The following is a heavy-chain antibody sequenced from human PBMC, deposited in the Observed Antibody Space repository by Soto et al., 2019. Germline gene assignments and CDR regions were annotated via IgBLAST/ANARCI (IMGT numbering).Heavy chain of an antibody. Sequence: SETLSLTCTVSGGSISRGDYYWSWIRQPPGKGLEWIGYIYYSGSTYYNPSLKSRVTISVDTSKNQFSLKLSSVTAADTAVFYCARDTVVVAANLEIEAFDIWGQGTMVTVSS. D-gene: IGHD2-15*01. CDR3: ARDTVVVAANLEIEAFDI. J-gene: IGHJ3*02. CDR2: IYYSGST. V-gene: IGHV4-30-4*01. CDR1: GGSISRGDYY.